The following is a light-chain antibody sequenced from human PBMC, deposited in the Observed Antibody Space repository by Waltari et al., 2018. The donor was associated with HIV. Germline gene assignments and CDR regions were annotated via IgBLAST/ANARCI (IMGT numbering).Light chain of an antibody. J-gene: IGKJ2*01. V-gene: IGKV1-6*01. CDR2: TAS. Sequence: PELLIYTASILQSGVPSRFSGGGSGTDFTLTINSLQPEDFATYYCLQSYSFPYTFGQGTQLDIK. CDR3: LQSYSFPYT.